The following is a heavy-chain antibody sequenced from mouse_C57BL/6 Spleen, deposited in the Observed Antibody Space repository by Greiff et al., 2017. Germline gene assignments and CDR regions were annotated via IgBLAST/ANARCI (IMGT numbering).Heavy chain of an antibody. D-gene: IGHD1-1*01. CDR1: GFTFTDYY. V-gene: IGHV7-3*01. CDR2: IRNKANGYTT. CDR3: ARSHYYGSSFFAY. J-gene: IGHJ3*01. Sequence: EVQGVESGGGLVQPGGSLSLSCAASGFTFTDYYMSWVRQPPGKALEWLGFIRNKANGYTTEYSSSVKGRFTISRDNSQSILYLQMNALRAEDSATYYCARSHYYGSSFFAYWGQGTLVTVSA.